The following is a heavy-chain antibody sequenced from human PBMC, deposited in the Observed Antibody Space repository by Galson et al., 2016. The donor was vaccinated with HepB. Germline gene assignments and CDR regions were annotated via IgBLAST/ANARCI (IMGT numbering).Heavy chain of an antibody. CDR1: GGTFSSYA. Sequence: SVKVSCKASGGTFSSYAISWVRQAPGQGLEWMGGIIPIFGTANYAQKFQGRVTITADESTSTAYMELSSLRSEDTAVYYCARVPGILAVSNTGLDYYYYGMDVWGQGTTASVSS. J-gene: IGHJ6*02. D-gene: IGHD5/OR15-5a*01. V-gene: IGHV1-69*13. CDR2: IIPIFGTA. CDR3: ARVPGILAVSNTGLDYYYYGMDV.